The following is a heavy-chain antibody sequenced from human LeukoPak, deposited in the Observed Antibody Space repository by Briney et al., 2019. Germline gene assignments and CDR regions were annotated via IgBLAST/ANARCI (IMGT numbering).Heavy chain of an antibody. Sequence: PSETLSLTRTVSGGSISSGGYYWSWIRQHPGKGLEWIGYIYYSGSTYYNPPLKSRVTISVDTSKNQFSLKLSSVTAADTAVYYCARVWDVDTAMVYWYFDLWGRGTLVTVSS. D-gene: IGHD5-18*01. CDR2: IYYSGST. V-gene: IGHV4-31*03. J-gene: IGHJ2*01. CDR3: ARVWDVDTAMVYWYFDL. CDR1: GGSISSGGYY.